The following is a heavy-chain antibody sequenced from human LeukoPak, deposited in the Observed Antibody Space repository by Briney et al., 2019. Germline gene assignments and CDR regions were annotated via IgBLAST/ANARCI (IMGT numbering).Heavy chain of an antibody. CDR3: ARSQGHRLLNYYYYYMDV. Sequence: ASVKVSCKASGYTFTGYYMHWVRQAPGQGLEWMGWINPNSGGTNYAQKFQGRVTMTRDTSISTAYMELSRLRSDDTAVYYCARSQGHRLLNYYYYYMDVWGKGTTVTVSS. CDR1: GYTFTGYY. J-gene: IGHJ6*03. V-gene: IGHV1-2*02. D-gene: IGHD2-15*01. CDR2: INPNSGGT.